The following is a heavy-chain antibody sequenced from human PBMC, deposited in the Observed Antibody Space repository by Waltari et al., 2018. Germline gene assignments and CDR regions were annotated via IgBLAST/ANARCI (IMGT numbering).Heavy chain of an antibody. J-gene: IGHJ4*02. V-gene: IGHV1-46*01. D-gene: IGHD4-17*01. CDR1: GYTFTSYY. Sequence: QVQLVQSGAEVKKPGASVTVSCKASGYTFTSYYMHLVRQAPGQGLEWMGIINPSGGSTSYAQKFQGRVTMTRDTSTSTVYMELSSLRSEDTAVYYCARAAYGDSSLGYWGQGTLVTVSS. CDR2: INPSGGST. CDR3: ARAAYGDSSLGY.